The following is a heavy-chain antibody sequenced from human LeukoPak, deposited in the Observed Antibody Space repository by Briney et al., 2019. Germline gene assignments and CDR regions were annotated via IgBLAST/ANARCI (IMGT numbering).Heavy chain of an antibody. V-gene: IGHV1-8*01. CDR1: GYTFTSYD. Sequence: ASVKVSCKASGYTFTSYDINWVRQATGQGLEWMGWMNPNSGNKGYAQKLQGRVTMTRNTSISTAYMELSSLRSEDTAVYYCARGPTPTNYMASLVFKGYYYMDVWGKGTTVTVSS. CDR3: ARGPTPTNYMASLVFKGYYYMDV. CDR2: MNPNSGNK. J-gene: IGHJ6*03. D-gene: IGHD4/OR15-4a*01.